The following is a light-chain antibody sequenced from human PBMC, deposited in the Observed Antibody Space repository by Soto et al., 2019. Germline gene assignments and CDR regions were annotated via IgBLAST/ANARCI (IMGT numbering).Light chain of an antibody. CDR2: EVT. V-gene: IGLV2-14*01. Sequence: QTVLTQPASVSGSPGQSIAISCSGSSSDLGIYNYVSWHQQHPGKVPKLIIFEVTNRPSGVSNRFSGSKSGNTASLTISGLQAEDEADYYCSSYTTSSTRVFGTGPKVTVL. CDR1: SSDLGIYNY. CDR3: SSYTTSSTRV. J-gene: IGLJ1*01.